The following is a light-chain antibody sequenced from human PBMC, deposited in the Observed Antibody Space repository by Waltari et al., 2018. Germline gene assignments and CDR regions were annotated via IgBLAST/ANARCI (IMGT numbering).Light chain of an antibody. CDR1: QSISRF. CDR3: QKYGTLPAT. V-gene: IGKV3-20*01. Sequence: DIFLTQSPGTLSLSPGEGATLSCRASQSISRFLAWYQQKPGQAPRLLIYDASTRATGIPDGFSGSGSGTDFSLTISRLEPEDFAVYYCQKYGTLPATFGQGTKVEIK. J-gene: IGKJ1*01. CDR2: DAS.